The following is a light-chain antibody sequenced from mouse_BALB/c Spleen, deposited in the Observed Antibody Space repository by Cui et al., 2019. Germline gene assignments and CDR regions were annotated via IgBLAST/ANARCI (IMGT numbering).Light chain of an antibody. V-gene: IGKV4-61*01. CDR3: QQYHSYPT. Sequence: QIVLTQSPAIMSASPGEKVTIPCSASSSVSYMYLYQQKPGSSHKPWIYRTSNLASGVPTRCSGSGSENSYSLTISSVEAEDAATYCCQQYHSYPTFGGGTKLEIK. J-gene: IGKJ1*01. CDR1: SSVSY. CDR2: RTS.